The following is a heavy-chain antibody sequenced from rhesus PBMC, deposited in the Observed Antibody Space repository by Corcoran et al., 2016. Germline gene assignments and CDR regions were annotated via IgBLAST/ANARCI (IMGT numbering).Heavy chain of an antibody. Sequence: QVQLQESGPGLVKPSETLSLTCAVSGASISTYWWSWIRQPPGKGLEWIGEIDGNIDTTNSHPSLKSRVTISKDASKNQFSLKLNSVTASDTAVFYCVESDKGLVSWGQGVVVTVSS. V-gene: IGHV4-80*01. J-gene: IGHJ6*01. CDR2: IDGNIDTT. CDR1: GASISTYW. CDR3: VESDKGLVS. D-gene: IGHD1-32*01.